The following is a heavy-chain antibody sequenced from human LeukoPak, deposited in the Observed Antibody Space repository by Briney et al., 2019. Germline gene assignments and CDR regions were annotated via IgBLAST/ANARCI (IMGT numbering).Heavy chain of an antibody. V-gene: IGHV3-74*01. J-gene: IGHJ6*02. CDR1: GITVSKYW. CDR3: TRDANHYGGMDV. Sequence: GGSLRLSCAVSGITVSKYWMHWVRQVPGNGLVWVSRIHSDGSTTDYADSVKGRFTITRDSAKNTPYLEMNSLRVEDTAVYYCTRDANHYGGMDVWGQGTTATVSS. CDR2: IHSDGSTT.